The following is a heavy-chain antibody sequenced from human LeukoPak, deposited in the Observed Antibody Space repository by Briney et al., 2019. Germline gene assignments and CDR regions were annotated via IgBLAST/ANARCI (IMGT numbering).Heavy chain of an antibody. CDR2: IKQDGSEK. V-gene: IGHV3-7*03. D-gene: IGHD6-19*01. Sequence: GGSLRLSCAASGFTFSSYWMSWVRQAPGKGLEWVANIKQDGSEKYYVDSVKGRFTISRDNAKNSLYLQMNSLRAEDTAVYYCARVSGGSGWYYFDYWGQGTLVTVSS. CDR3: ARVSGGSGWYYFDY. CDR1: GFTFSSYW. J-gene: IGHJ4*02.